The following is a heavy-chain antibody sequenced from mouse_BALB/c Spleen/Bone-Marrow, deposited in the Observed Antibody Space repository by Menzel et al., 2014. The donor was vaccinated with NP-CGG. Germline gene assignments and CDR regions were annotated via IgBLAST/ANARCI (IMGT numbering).Heavy chain of an antibody. CDR3: TRGGDWEDFDY. J-gene: IGHJ2*01. CDR1: GFTFSSFG. Sequence: EVKLVESGGGLVQPGGSRKLSCAASGFTFSSFGMHWVRQAPERGLEWVAYISSGSSTIFYADTVKGRFTISRDNPKXTLFLQMTSLRSEDTAMYYCTRGGDWEDFDYWGQGTTLTVSS. V-gene: IGHV5-17*02. CDR2: ISSGSSTI. D-gene: IGHD4-1*01.